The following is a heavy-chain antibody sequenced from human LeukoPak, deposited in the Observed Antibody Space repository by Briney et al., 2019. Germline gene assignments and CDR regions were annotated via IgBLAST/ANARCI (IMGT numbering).Heavy chain of an antibody. Sequence: GGSLRLSCAASGFTFDDYTMHWVRQAPGKGLEWLSGVSPPGGGTYYADSVKGRFTISRDDSKNTLSLQMNSLRVEDTATYYCARDLAWGAFDYWGQGTLVTVSS. D-gene: IGHD7-27*01. V-gene: IGHV3-23*01. J-gene: IGHJ4*02. CDR3: ARDLAWGAFDY. CDR2: VSPPGGGT. CDR1: GFTFDDYT.